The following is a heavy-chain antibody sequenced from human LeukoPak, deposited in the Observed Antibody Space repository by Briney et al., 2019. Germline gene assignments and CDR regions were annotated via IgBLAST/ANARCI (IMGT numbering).Heavy chain of an antibody. J-gene: IGHJ6*02. CDR3: AKDDGPDYGDYYYYGMDV. CDR1: GFTFSSYA. D-gene: IGHD4-17*01. V-gene: IGHV3-23*01. Sequence: GGSLRLSCAASGFTFSSYAMSWVRQAPGKGLEWVSAISGSGGSTYYADSVKGRFTISRDNSKNMLYLQMNSLRAEDTAVYYCAKDDGPDYGDYYYYGMDVWGQGTTVTVSS. CDR2: ISGSGGST.